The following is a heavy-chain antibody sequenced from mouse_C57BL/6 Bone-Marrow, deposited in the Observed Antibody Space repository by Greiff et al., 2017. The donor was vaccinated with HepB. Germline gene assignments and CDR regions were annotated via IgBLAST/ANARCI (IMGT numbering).Heavy chain of an antibody. V-gene: IGHV1-64*01. Sequence: QVQLQQPGAELVKPGASVKLSCKASGYTFTSYWMHWVKQRPGQGLEWIGIIHPNSGSTNYNEKFKSKATLTVDKSSSTAYMQLSRLTSEDSAVYYYARQEFYAIDYWGQRTSVTVSS. CDR3: ARQEFYAIDY. CDR2: IHPNSGST. J-gene: IGHJ4*01. CDR1: GYTFTSYW.